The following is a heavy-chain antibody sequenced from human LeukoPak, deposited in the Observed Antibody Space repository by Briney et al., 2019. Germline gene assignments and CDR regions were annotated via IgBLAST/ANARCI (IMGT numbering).Heavy chain of an antibody. Sequence: GGSLRLSCAASGFTFSSYGMHWVRQAPGKGLERVAVISYDGSNKYYADSVKGRFTISRDNSKNTLYLQMNSVRAEDTAVYYCAKEEVGATTGDYWGQGTLVTVSS. V-gene: IGHV3-30*18. D-gene: IGHD1-26*01. J-gene: IGHJ4*02. CDR1: GFTFSSYG. CDR3: AKEEVGATTGDY. CDR2: ISYDGSNK.